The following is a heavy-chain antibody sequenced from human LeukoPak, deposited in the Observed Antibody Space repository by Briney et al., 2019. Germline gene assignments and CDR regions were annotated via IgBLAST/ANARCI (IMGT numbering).Heavy chain of an antibody. V-gene: IGHV4-30-4*07. CDR2: IYYSGST. CDR1: GVSISSGGYS. CDR3: ARDRYYDSSGYRPIDY. J-gene: IGHJ4*02. Sequence: SETLSLTCAVSGVSISSGGYSWSWLRQPPGKGLEWIGYIYYSGSTYYNPSLKSRVTISVDKSKNQFSLKLSSVTAADTAVYYCARDRYYDSSGYRPIDYWGQGTLVTVSS. D-gene: IGHD3-22*01.